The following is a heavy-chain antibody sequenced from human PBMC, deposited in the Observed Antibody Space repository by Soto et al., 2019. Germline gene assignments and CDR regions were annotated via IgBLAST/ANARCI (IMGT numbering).Heavy chain of an antibody. CDR2: IKQDGSEK. J-gene: IGHJ3*01. Sequence: GGSLRLSCEASGFTFTQFWMSWVRQAPGKGLEWVACIKQDGSEKYYVDSVKGRFTISRDNAKNSLFLQMNSLRVEDTSVYYCARTSQREEPLIAFDVWGQGTMVTVSS. CDR1: GFTFTQFW. D-gene: IGHD6-25*01. V-gene: IGHV3-7*01. CDR3: ARTSQREEPLIAFDV.